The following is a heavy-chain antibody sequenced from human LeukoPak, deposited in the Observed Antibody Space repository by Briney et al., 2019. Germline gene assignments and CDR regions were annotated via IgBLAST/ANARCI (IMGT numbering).Heavy chain of an antibody. V-gene: IGHV1-2*06. CDR2: INPNIGGT. J-gene: IGHJ5*02. CDR1: GYTFTGYY. D-gene: IGHD2-21*02. Sequence: ASVKVSCKASGYTFTGYYMHWVRQAPGQGLEWMGRINPNIGGTNYAQKFQGRVTITSNTSISTAYMELSRMRSDDTAVYYCARVLAYCGGDCYSDGDNWFDPWGQGTLVTVSS. CDR3: ARVLAYCGGDCYSDGDNWFDP.